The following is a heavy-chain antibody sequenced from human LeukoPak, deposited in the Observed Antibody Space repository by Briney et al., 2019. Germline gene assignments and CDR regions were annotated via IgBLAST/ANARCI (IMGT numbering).Heavy chain of an antibody. D-gene: IGHD5-24*01. V-gene: IGHV1-18*01. CDR2: ISAYNGNT. Sequence: ASVKVSRKASGYTFTSYGISWVRQAPGPGLEWMGWISAYNGNTNYAQKLQGRVTMTTDTSTSTTYRELRSRRSDDTAVYYGAKDRLGWLLPYYYYGMDAWGQGTTVTVSS. CDR1: GYTFTSYG. CDR3: AKDRLGWLLPYYYYGMDA. J-gene: IGHJ6*02.